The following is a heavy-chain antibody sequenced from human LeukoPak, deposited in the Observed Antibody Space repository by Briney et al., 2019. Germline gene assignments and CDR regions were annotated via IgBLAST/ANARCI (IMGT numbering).Heavy chain of an antibody. Sequence: GASVKVSCKASGYTFTSYGISWVRQAPGQGLEWMGWISAYNGNTNYAQKLQGRVTMTTDTSTSPAYMELRSLRSDDTAVYYCARAELTGKRKGRFDYWGQGTLVTVSS. D-gene: IGHD7-27*01. CDR1: GYTFTSYG. V-gene: IGHV1-18*01. J-gene: IGHJ4*02. CDR3: ARAELTGKRKGRFDY. CDR2: ISAYNGNT.